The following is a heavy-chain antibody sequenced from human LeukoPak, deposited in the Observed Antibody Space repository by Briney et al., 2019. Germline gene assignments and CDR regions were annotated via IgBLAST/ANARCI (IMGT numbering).Heavy chain of an antibody. CDR1: GYTFTSYY. CDR2: NNPSGGST. CDR3: ARDALSAARTAGGDMDV. D-gene: IGHD6-6*01. Sequence: ASVKVSCKASGYTFTSYYMHWVRQAPGQGLEWMGINNPSGGSTSYAQKFQGRVTMTRDTSTSTVYMELSSLRSEDTAVYYCARDALSAARTAGGDMDVWGKGTTVTVSS. V-gene: IGHV1-46*01. J-gene: IGHJ6*03.